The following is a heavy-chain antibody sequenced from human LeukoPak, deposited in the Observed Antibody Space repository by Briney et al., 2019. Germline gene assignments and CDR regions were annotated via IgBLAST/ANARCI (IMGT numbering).Heavy chain of an antibody. V-gene: IGHV4-59*01. J-gene: IGHJ4*02. CDR1: GGSISSYH. Sequence: SSETLSLTCTVSGGSISSYHWSWIRQPPGKGLEWIGCIFYSGSTNYNPSLKSRVSISVDTSKNQFSLKLSSVTAADTAVYFCARHSNFFDYWGQGTLVTVSS. CDR2: IFYSGST. D-gene: IGHD4-11*01. CDR3: ARHSNFFDY.